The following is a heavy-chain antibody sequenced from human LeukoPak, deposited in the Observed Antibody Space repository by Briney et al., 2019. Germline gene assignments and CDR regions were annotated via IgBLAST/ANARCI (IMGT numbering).Heavy chain of an antibody. J-gene: IGHJ5*02. D-gene: IGHD6-13*01. CDR3: ARVPIAAAGTIEGWFDP. Sequence: SETLSLTCAVSGGSLSSGGYSWSWVRQPPGTGLEWLGYIYHSGSTYYNPSLKSRVTISVDRSKNQFSLKLSSVTAADTAVYYCARVPIAAAGTIEGWFDPWGQGTLVTVSS. V-gene: IGHV4-30-2*01. CDR2: IYHSGST. CDR1: GGSLSSGGYS.